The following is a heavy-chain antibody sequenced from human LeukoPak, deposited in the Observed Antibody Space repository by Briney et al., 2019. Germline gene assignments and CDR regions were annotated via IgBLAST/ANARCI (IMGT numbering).Heavy chain of an antibody. J-gene: IGHJ5*02. CDR3: ARQQKQQLVGLAIDP. V-gene: IGHV4-59*08. Sequence: SSETLSLTCTVSGGSISRYYWSWIRQPPGKGLEWIGYIYYSGSTNYNPSLKSRVTISVDTSKNQFSLKLSSVTAADTAVYYCARQQKQQLVGLAIDPWGQGTLVTVSS. CDR2: IYYSGST. D-gene: IGHD6-13*01. CDR1: GGSISRYY.